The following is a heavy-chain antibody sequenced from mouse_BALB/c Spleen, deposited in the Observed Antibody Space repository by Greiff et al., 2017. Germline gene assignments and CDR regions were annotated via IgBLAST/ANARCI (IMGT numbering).Heavy chain of an antibody. CDR2: IYPSDSYT. Sequence: VQLQQPGAELVRPGASVKLSCKASGYTFTSYWINWVKQRPGQGLERIGNIYPSDSYTNYNQKYKDKATLTVDKSSSTAYMQLSSPTSEDSAVYYCTSLYYDYDGAWFAYWGQGTLVTVSA. J-gene: IGHJ3*01. D-gene: IGHD2-4*01. CDR1: GYTFTSYW. V-gene: IGHV1-69*02. CDR3: TSLYYDYDGAWFAY.